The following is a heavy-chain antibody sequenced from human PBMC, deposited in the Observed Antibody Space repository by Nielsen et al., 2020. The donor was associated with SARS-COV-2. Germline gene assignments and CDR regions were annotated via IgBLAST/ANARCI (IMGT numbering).Heavy chain of an antibody. CDR1: GFTFSSYA. V-gene: IGHV3-30*04. D-gene: IGHD3-22*01. Sequence: GGSLRLSCAASGFTFSSYAMHWVRQAPGKGLEWVAVISYDGSNKYYADSVKGRFTISRDNSKNTLYLQVNSLRAEDTAVYYCARAATWIVVVSPFDYWGQGTLVTVSS. J-gene: IGHJ4*02. CDR2: ISYDGSNK. CDR3: ARAATWIVVVSPFDY.